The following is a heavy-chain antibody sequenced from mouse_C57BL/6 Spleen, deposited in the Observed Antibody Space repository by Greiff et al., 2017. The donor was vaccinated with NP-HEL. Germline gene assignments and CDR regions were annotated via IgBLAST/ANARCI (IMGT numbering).Heavy chain of an antibody. Sequence: EVQGVESGGGLVQPKGSLKLSCAASGFSFTTYAMNWVRRAPGKGLEWVARIRSKSNNYATYYADSVKDRFTISRDDSESMLYLQMNNLKTEDTAMYDCVRQLSYFDYWGQGTTLTVSS. CDR3: VRQLSYFDY. CDR1: GFSFTTYA. CDR2: IRSKSNNYAT. J-gene: IGHJ2*01. V-gene: IGHV10-1*01.